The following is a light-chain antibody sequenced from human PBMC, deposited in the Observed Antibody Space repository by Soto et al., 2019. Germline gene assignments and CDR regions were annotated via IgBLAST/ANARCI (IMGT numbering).Light chain of an antibody. Sequence: DIQLTQSPSFLSASVGDRVTITCRASQGISSYLAWYQQKPGKAPKLLIYAASTLQSGVPSRFSGSGSGTEFTLTISSLQPEDFATYYCQQLNSYPQEVVFGPGTKVDIK. CDR3: QQLNSYPQEVV. V-gene: IGKV1-9*01. CDR2: AAS. J-gene: IGKJ3*01. CDR1: QGISSY.